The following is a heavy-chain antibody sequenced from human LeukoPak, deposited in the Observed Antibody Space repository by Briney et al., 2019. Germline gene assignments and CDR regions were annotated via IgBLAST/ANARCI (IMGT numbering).Heavy chain of an antibody. D-gene: IGHD3-10*01. V-gene: IGHV1-46*01. J-gene: IGHJ4*02. CDR3: GRGGRALNYYGSGSYSYPYDS. CDR1: GYTFTSYY. Sequence: ASVKVSCKASGYTFTSYYMHWVRQAPGQGLEWMGIINPSGGSTTYAQNFQGRVTMTRDRSTSTVYMELISLRSEDTAVYYCGRGGRALNYYGSGSYSYPYDSWGQGTLVTVSS. CDR2: INPSGGST.